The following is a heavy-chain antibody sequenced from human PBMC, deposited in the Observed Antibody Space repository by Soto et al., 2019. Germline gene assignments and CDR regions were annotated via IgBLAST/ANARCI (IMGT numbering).Heavy chain of an antibody. CDR1: GYTFTSYG. V-gene: IGHV1-18*01. CDR2: ISAYNGNT. D-gene: IGHD5-12*01. Sequence: ASVKVSCKASGYTFTSYGISWVRQAPGQGLEWMVWISAYNGNTNYAQKLQGIVTMTTDTSTSTAYMELRSLRSDDTAVYYWARDGYNYDWFDPWGQGTLVTVSS. J-gene: IGHJ5*02. CDR3: ARDGYNYDWFDP.